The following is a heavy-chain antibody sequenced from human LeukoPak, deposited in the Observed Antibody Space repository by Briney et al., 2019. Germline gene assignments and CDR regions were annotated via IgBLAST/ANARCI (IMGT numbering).Heavy chain of an antibody. J-gene: IGHJ4*02. CDR1: GGSFSGYY. CDR2: INYSGST. V-gene: IGHV4-34*01. CDR3: ARGGYSDHFDY. D-gene: IGHD1-26*01. Sequence: SETLSLTCAVYGGSFSGYYWSWIRQPPGKGLEWIGEINYSGSTNYNPSLKSRVTISVDTSKNQFSLKLSSVTAADTAVYYCARGGYSDHFDYWGQETRVTVLS.